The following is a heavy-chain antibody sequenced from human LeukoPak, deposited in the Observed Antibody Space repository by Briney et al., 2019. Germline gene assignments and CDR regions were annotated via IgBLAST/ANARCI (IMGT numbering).Heavy chain of an antibody. CDR1: GFTFSNYG. Sequence: QAGGSLRLSCVGSGFTFSNYGMQWVRQAPGKGLEWLTVISYEGRVSHYADSVKGRFTISRDNAKNTLYLQMNSLRAEDTAVYYCARGYYDSSDAIDYWGQGTLVTVSS. V-gene: IGHV3-30*03. J-gene: IGHJ4*02. CDR3: ARGYYDSSDAIDY. CDR2: ISYEGRVS. D-gene: IGHD3-22*01.